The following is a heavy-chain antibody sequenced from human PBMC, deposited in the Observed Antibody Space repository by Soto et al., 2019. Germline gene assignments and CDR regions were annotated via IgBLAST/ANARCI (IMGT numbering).Heavy chain of an antibody. J-gene: IGHJ6*02. CDR1: GYTSTNYG. CDR2: ISAYNDNT. D-gene: IGHD3-9*01. Sequence: QVQLVQSGAEVKKPGASVTVSCKSSGYTSTNYGINWVRQAPGQGLEWRGWISAYNDNTKYTQKVQGRVTMTTDTSTSTAYMELRSLRSDDTAVYYCAKGNFDWFSGLDVWGQGTTVTVSS. V-gene: IGHV1-18*01. CDR3: AKGNFDWFSGLDV.